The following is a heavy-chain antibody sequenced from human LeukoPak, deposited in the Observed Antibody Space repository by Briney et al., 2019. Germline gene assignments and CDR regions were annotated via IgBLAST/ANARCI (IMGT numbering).Heavy chain of an antibody. CDR3: ARVQGEMAISPADY. CDR2: IWYDGSNK. CDR1: GFTFSSYG. D-gene: IGHD5-24*01. V-gene: IGHV3-33*01. Sequence: GRSLRLSCAASGFTFSSYGRHWVRQAPGKGLEWVAVIWYDGSNKYYADSVKGRFTISRDNSKNTLYLQMNSLRAEDTAVYYCARVQGEMAISPADYWGQGTLVTVSS. J-gene: IGHJ4*02.